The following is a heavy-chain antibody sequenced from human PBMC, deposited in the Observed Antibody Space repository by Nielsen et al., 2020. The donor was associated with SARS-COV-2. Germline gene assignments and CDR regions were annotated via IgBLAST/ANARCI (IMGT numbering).Heavy chain of an antibody. V-gene: IGHV7-4-1*02. J-gene: IGHJ4*02. CDR2: INTHTGNP. CDR1: GYTFTTYA. Sequence: ASVKVSCKASGYTFTTYAINWVRQAPGQGLEWMGWINTHTGNPTNAQGFTGRFGFSLDTSVSTAYLQVSSLKADDTAVYYCAKDSLDGYNENYFDYWGQGTLVTVSS. CDR3: AKDSLDGYNENYFDY. D-gene: IGHD5-24*01.